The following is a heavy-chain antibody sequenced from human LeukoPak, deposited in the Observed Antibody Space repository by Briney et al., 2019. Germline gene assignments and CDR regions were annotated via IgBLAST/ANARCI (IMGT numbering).Heavy chain of an antibody. J-gene: IGHJ3*02. CDR1: GFTFSSYW. CDR3: ARGYSSSSSSSAFDI. CDR2: INDDGSGT. Sequence: PGGSLRLSCEASGFTFSSYWMHWVRHAPGKGLVWVSRINDDGSGTSYADSVKGRFTISRDNAKNTLYLQMNSLRAEDMAVYYCARGYSSSSSSSAFDIWGQGTMVAVSS. V-gene: IGHV3-74*01. D-gene: IGHD6-6*01.